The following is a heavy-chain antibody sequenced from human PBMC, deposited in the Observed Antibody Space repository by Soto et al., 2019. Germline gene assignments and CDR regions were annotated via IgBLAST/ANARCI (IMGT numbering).Heavy chain of an antibody. D-gene: IGHD2-21*02. CDR2: INAGNGNT. CDR1: GYTFTSYA. V-gene: IGHV1-3*05. J-gene: IGHJ4*02. Sequence: QVQLVQSGAEEKKPGASVKVSCKASGYTFTSYAMHWVRQAPGQRLEWMGWINAGNGNTKYSQKFQGXDXXXRXXSASTAYMELSSLRSEDTAVYYCARSIVVVTALDYWGQGTLVTVSS. CDR3: ARSIVVVTALDY.